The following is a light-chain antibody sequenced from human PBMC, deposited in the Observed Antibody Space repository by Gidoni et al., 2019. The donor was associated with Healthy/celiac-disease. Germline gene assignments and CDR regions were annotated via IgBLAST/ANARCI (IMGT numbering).Light chain of an antibody. V-gene: IGKV2-28*01. Sequence: MMMSQSPLPLPVPPGEPASISFRSNQSLLHSNGYHYVDWYLQKPGRSPQLLVYLASNRASGVPYRFSGSGSGTDFTLNINRVEADDVGVYYCMKPLQTQYSFCQGPKLEIK. J-gene: IGKJ2*03. CDR2: LAS. CDR1: QSLLHSNGYHY. CDR3: MKPLQTQYS.